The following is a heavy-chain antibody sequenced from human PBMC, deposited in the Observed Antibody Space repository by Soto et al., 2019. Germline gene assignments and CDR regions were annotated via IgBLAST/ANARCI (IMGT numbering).Heavy chain of an antibody. CDR1: GCTFSSLA. Sequence: GGSLRLSWAASGCTFSSLAMSWILQAPGKGLEWVSSITSTGDRAYYADSVKGRFTVSRDNSKNTLYLQMNSLRAEDTAVYYCANCAAYGDYASIDYWGQGTLVTVSS. CDR3: ANCAAYGDYASIDY. V-gene: IGHV3-23*01. J-gene: IGHJ4*02. D-gene: IGHD4-17*01. CDR2: ITSTGDRA.